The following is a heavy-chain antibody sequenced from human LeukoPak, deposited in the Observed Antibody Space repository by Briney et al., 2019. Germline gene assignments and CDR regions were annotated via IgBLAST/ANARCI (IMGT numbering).Heavy chain of an antibody. V-gene: IGHV3-23*01. Sequence: GSLRLSCAASGFTFSSYAMSWVRQAPGKGLEWVSAISGSGGSTYYADSVKGRFTISRDNAKNSLYLQMNSLRAEDTAVYYCARDPGIAVAGTGSYWGQGTLVTVSS. D-gene: IGHD6-19*01. CDR2: ISGSGGST. J-gene: IGHJ4*02. CDR3: ARDPGIAVAGTGSY. CDR1: GFTFSSYA.